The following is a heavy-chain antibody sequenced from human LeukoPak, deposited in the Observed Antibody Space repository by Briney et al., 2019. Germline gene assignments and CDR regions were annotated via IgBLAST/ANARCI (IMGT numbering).Heavy chain of an antibody. CDR2: ITTTSSYI. J-gene: IGHJ6*03. Sequence: PGGSLRLSCAASGSTFSSYTMNWVRQAPGKGLEWVSSITTTSSYIYYADSVKGRFTISRDNAKSSLFLQMNSLRAEDTGVYYCASDSSSSPAYYHYYMDAWGKGTTVTVSS. D-gene: IGHD6-13*01. CDR3: ASDSSSSPAYYHYYMDA. V-gene: IGHV3-21*01. CDR1: GSTFSSYT.